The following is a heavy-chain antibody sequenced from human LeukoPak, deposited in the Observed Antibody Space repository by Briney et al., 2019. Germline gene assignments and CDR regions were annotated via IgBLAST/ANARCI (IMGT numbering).Heavy chain of an antibody. CDR3: ARPLSIVGATIGAFDI. Sequence: GGSLRLSCAASGFTFSTYAMSWVRRAPGKGLEWVSGINESGGNTYYADSVKGRFTISRDNPKNTLYLQMKSLRAEDTAVYYCARPLSIVGATIGAFDIWGQGTMVTVSS. CDR1: GFTFSTYA. CDR2: INESGGNT. J-gene: IGHJ3*02. D-gene: IGHD1-26*01. V-gene: IGHV3-23*01.